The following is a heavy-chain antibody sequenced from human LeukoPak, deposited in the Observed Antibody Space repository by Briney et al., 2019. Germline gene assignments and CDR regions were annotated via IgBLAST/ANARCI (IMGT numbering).Heavy chain of an antibody. CDR1: GYTFTSYD. CDR3: ARAQEYGSGSYDDY. V-gene: IGHV1-8*02. Sequence: ASVKVSCKASGYTFTSYDINWVRQATGQGLEWMGWMNPNSGNTGYAQKFQGRVTMTRDTSTSTVYMELSSLRSEDTAVYYCARAQEYGSGSYDDYWGQGTLVTVSS. D-gene: IGHD3-10*01. CDR2: MNPNSGNT. J-gene: IGHJ4*02.